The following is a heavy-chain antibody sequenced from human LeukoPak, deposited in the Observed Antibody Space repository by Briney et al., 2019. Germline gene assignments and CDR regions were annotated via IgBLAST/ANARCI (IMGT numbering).Heavy chain of an antibody. J-gene: IGHJ3*02. CDR1: GYSFTSYW. Sequence: GESLKISCKGSGYSFTSYWIGWVRQMPGKGLEWMGIIYPIDSDTKYSPSFQGQVTISADKSISTAYLLWSTLKASDTAMYYCAASRGLIIGDAFDIWGKGTTVTVSS. V-gene: IGHV5-51*01. CDR3: AASRGLIIGDAFDI. D-gene: IGHD3-10*01. CDR2: IYPIDSDT.